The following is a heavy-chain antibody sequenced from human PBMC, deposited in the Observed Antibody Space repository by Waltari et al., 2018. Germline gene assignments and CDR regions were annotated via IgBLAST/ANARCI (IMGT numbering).Heavy chain of an antibody. V-gene: IGHV1-69-2*01. D-gene: IGHD2-8*02. Sequence: EVQLVQSGAEVKKPGATVTISCKVSGYTFTDYYMHWILQAPGKGLEWVGYVDPEDGETKYAEKFQGRVTIAADKSADTSYMELSSLRSEDTAVYFCATYCSGGVCSSKRLDQWGQGTRVTVSS. CDR2: VDPEDGET. CDR3: ATYCSGGVCSSKRLDQ. CDR1: GYTFTDYY. J-gene: IGHJ4*02.